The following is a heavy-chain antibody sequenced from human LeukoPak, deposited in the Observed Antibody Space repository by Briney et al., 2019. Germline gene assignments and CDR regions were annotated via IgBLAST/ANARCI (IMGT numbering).Heavy chain of an antibody. V-gene: IGHV3-66*01. CDR3: AREPSEWYLDY. Sequence: GGSLRLSCAASGFTVSSNYMSWVRQAPGKGLEWVSVTYSGGSTNYADSVKGRFTISRDSAKSSVYLQMNSLRVEDTAVYYCAREPSEWYLDYWGRGTPVTVSS. J-gene: IGHJ4*02. CDR2: TYSGGST. CDR1: GFTVSSNY. D-gene: IGHD3-3*01.